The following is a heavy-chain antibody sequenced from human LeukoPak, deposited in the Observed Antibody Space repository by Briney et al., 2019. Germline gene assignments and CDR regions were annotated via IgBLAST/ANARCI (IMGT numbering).Heavy chain of an antibody. V-gene: IGHV3-7*01. CDR2: IKQDGSEK. CDR1: GFTFSNVW. J-gene: IGHJ4*02. CDR3: AKGSVVAAKGGGYYFDY. D-gene: IGHD2-15*01. Sequence: GGSLRLSCAASGFTFSNVWMSWVRQAPGKVLEWVANIKQDGSEKNYVDSVKGRFTISRDNAKNSLYLQMNSLRAEDTAVYYCAKGSVVAAKGGGYYFDYWGQGTLVTVSS.